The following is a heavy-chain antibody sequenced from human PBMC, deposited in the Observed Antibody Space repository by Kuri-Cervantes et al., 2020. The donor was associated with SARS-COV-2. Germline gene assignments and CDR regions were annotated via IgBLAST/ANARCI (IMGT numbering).Heavy chain of an antibody. V-gene: IGHV3-23*01. D-gene: IGHD5-12*01. Sequence: GGSLRLSCAASGFTFNTYAMTWVRQAPGKGLEWISGISGSGGGTQYADSVRGRFTISRDNSKNTLFLQLNSLRAEDTAVYYCAKVQYSAYSAYDPLPLSFDYWGQGTLVTVSS. CDR2: ISGSGGGT. J-gene: IGHJ4*02. CDR1: GFTFNTYA. CDR3: AKVQYSAYSAYDPLPLSFDY.